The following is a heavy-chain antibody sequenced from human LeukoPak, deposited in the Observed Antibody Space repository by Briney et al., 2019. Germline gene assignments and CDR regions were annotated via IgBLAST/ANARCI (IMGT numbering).Heavy chain of an antibody. Sequence: SGPALAKPTQTLTLTCTFSGFSLSTSGMCVSWIRQPPGKALEWLARIDWDDDKYYSTSLKTRLTISKDTSKNQVVLTMTNIDPVDTATYYCARIHYYDSGGYYPLFDYWGQGTLVTVSS. V-gene: IGHV2-70*11. CDR3: ARIHYYDSGGYYPLFDY. CDR1: GFSLSTSGMC. D-gene: IGHD3-22*01. J-gene: IGHJ4*02. CDR2: IDWDDDK.